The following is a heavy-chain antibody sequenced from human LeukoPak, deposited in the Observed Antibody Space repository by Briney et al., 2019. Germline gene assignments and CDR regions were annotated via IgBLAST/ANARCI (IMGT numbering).Heavy chain of an antibody. Sequence: SETLSLTCTVSGGSISSYYWSWIRQPAGKGLEWIGRIYTSGSTNYNPSLKSRVTMSVDTSKNQFSLKLSSVTAADTAVYYCARGGMHGYYGSGSYYNGLFDYWGQGTLVTVSS. CDR1: GGSISSYY. D-gene: IGHD3-10*01. CDR2: IYTSGST. J-gene: IGHJ4*02. CDR3: ARGGMHGYYGSGSYYNGLFDY. V-gene: IGHV4-4*07.